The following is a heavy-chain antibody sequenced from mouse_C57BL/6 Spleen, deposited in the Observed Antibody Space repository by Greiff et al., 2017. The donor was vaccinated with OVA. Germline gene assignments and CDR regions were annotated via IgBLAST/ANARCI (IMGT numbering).Heavy chain of an antibody. V-gene: IGHV1-82*01. CDR2: IYPGDGDT. J-gene: IGHJ3*01. CDR1: GYAFSSSW. CDR3: AREDCYYSRFAY. Sequence: VQLQQSGPELVKPGASVKISCKASGYAFSSSWMNWVKQRPGKGLEWIGRIYPGDGDTNYNGKFKGKATLTADKSSSTAYMQLSSLTSEDSAVYFCAREDCYYSRFAYWGQGTLVTVSA. D-gene: IGHD2-3*01.